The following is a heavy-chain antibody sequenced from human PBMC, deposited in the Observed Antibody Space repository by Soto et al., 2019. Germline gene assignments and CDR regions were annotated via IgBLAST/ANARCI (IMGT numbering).Heavy chain of an antibody. Sequence: SGPTLVNPTETLTLTCTVSGFSLSNARMGVSWIRQPPGKALEWLAHIFSNDEKSYSTSLKSRLTISKDTSKSQVVLTMTNMDPVDTATYYCARIPYYDFWSGPTPFSYYYGMDVWGQGTTVTVSS. V-gene: IGHV2-26*01. CDR2: IFSNDEK. D-gene: IGHD3-3*01. CDR1: GFSLSNARMG. CDR3: ARIPYYDFWSGPTPFSYYYGMDV. J-gene: IGHJ6*02.